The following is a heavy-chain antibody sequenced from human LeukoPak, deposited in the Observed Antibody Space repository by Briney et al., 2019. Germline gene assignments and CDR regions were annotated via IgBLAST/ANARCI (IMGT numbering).Heavy chain of an antibody. CDR2: KNPNSGNT. CDR1: GYTFTSYD. V-gene: IGHV1-8*01. CDR3: ARGPQYYYGSGSYQNDY. D-gene: IGHD3-10*01. Sequence: GASVKVSCKASGYTFTSYDINWVRQATGQGLEWMGWKNPNSGNTGYAQKFQGRVTMTRNTSISTAYMELSSLRSEDTAVYYCARGPQYYYGSGSYQNDYWGQGTLVTVSS. J-gene: IGHJ4*02.